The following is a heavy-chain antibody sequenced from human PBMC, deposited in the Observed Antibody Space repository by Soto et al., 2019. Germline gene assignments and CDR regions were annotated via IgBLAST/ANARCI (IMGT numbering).Heavy chain of an antibody. CDR3: AKGSYDFWSGYRVYYYYYYMDV. D-gene: IGHD3-3*01. Sequence: GSLRLSCAASGFTFSSYDMHWVRQAPGKGLEWVAVISYDGSNKYYADSVKGRFTISRDNSKNTLYLQMNSLRAEDTAVYYCAKGSYDFWSGYRVYYYYYYMDVWGKGTTVTVSS. CDR1: GFTFSSYD. V-gene: IGHV3-30*18. J-gene: IGHJ6*03. CDR2: ISYDGSNK.